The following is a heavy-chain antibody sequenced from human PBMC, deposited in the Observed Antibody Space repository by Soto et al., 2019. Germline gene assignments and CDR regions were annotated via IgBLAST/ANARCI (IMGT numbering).Heavy chain of an antibody. J-gene: IGHJ4*02. D-gene: IGHD4-4*01. CDR1: GFTFSSYA. Sequence: GGSLRLSCAASGFTFSSYAMSWVRQAPGKGLEWVSAISGSGGSTYYADSVKGRFTISRDNSKNTLYLQMNSLRAEDTAVYYCAKTTYSNLLSLGNYFDYWGQGTLVTVSS. CDR2: ISGSGGST. CDR3: AKTTYSNLLSLGNYFDY. V-gene: IGHV3-23*01.